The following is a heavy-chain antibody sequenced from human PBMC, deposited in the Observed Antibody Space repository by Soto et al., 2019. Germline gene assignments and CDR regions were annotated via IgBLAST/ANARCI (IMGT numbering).Heavy chain of an antibody. Sequence: GGSLRLSCAASGFTFSSYAMSWVRQAPGKGLEWVSEISGSGTRTNYADSVKGRFTISRDNSKNTLYLQMNSLRAEDTAVYYCAKDAGDSSQFDYWGQGTLVTVSS. CDR3: AKDAGDSSQFDY. D-gene: IGHD5-12*01. V-gene: IGHV3-23*01. CDR1: GFTFSSYA. CDR2: ISGSGTRT. J-gene: IGHJ4*02.